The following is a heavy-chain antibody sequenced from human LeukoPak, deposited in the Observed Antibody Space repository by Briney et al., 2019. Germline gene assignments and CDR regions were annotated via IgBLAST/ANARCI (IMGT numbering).Heavy chain of an antibody. CDR2: INHSGST. J-gene: IGHJ4*02. Sequence: SETLSLTCAVYGGSFSGYYWSWIRQPPGKGLEWIGEINHSGSTNYNPSLKSRVTISVDTSKNQFSLKLSSVTAGDTAVYYCASIAAAGTWKTRNFDFDYWGQGTLVTVSS. CDR1: GGSFSGYY. D-gene: IGHD6-13*01. V-gene: IGHV4-34*01. CDR3: ASIAAAGTWKTRNFDFDY.